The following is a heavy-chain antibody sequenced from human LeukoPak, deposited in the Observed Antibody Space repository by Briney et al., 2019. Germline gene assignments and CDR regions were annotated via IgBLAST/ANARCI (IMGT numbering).Heavy chain of an antibody. CDR3: ARGLRIRGVIIGY. J-gene: IGHJ4*02. V-gene: IGHV1-8*03. D-gene: IGHD3-10*01. Sequence: ASVKVSCKASGYTFTSYDINWVRQATGQGLEWMGWMNPNSGNTGYAQKFQGRVTITRNTSISTAYMELSSLGSEDTAVYYCARGLRIRGVIIGYWGQGTLVTVSS. CDR2: MNPNSGNT. CDR1: GYTFTSYD.